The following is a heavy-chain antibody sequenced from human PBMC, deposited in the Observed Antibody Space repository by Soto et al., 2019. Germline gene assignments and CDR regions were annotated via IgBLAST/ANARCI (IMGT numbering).Heavy chain of an antibody. CDR3: ARGPVDTAMAYYYYYGMDV. CDR2: IYQTGTT. V-gene: IGHV4-30-2*01. CDR1: GDSINDDGHS. D-gene: IGHD5-18*01. Sequence: SETLSLTCTVSGDSINDDGHSWSWIRQPPGEALEWIGYIYQTGTTQYNPSLSSRVSISADRSKNQFSLKLSSVTAADTAVYYCARGPVDTAMAYYYYYGMDVWGQGTTVTVSS. J-gene: IGHJ6*02.